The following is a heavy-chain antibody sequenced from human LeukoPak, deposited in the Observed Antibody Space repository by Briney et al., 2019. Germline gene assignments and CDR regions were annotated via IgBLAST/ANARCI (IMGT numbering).Heavy chain of an antibody. CDR2: IYTTGST. CDR1: GGSISSYY. J-gene: IGHJ3*02. CDR3: ARTLYYGDFAADAFDI. V-gene: IGHV4-4*07. Sequence: SETVSLTCTVSGGSISSYYWNWIRQPAGKGLEWIGRIYTTGSTNYNPSLKSRVTMSVDTSKSQFSLKLSSVTAADTAMYYCARTLYYGDFAADAFDIWGQGTMVTVSS. D-gene: IGHD4-17*01.